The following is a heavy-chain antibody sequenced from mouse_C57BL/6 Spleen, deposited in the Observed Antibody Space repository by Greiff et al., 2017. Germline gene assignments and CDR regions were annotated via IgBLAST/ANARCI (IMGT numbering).Heavy chain of an antibody. CDR1: GYAFSSSW. CDR2: IYPGGGDT. D-gene: IGHD2-1*01. V-gene: IGHV1-82*01. CDR3: ARRRDYYVNLEAMDY. J-gene: IGHJ4*01. Sequence: QVQLKESGPELVKPGASVKISCKASGYAFSSSWMNWVKQRPGKGLEWIGRIYPGGGDTNYNGKFKGKATMTSDKSSSTAYMQLSSLTSEDSAVYFCARRRDYYVNLEAMDYWGQGTSVTVSS.